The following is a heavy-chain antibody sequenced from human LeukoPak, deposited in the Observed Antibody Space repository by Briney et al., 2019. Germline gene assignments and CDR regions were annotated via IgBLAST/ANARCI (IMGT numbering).Heavy chain of an antibody. Sequence: GGSLRLSCAASGFTFSRYWMHWVRQAPGKGLMWVSRISPDGSTTLYADSVKGRFTISRDNAKNTLYLQMNSLRAEDTAVYYCAKGSVGMHAFDIWGQGTVVTVSS. D-gene: IGHD1-26*01. CDR2: ISPDGSTT. CDR3: AKGSVGMHAFDI. J-gene: IGHJ3*02. V-gene: IGHV3-74*03. CDR1: GFTFSRYW.